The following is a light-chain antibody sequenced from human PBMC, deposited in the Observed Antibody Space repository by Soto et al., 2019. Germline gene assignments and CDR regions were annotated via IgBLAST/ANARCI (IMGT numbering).Light chain of an antibody. V-gene: IGKV2-30*01. J-gene: IGKJ1*01. CDR2: RVS. CDR3: MHGTHWPPT. Sequence: DVVMTQSPLSLPVTLGQPASISCRSSQSVVYSDGIAYLTWFQQKPGQSPTRLIYRVSNRDSGVXDXSSGSGSGTDFTLKISRVEAEDVGVYYCMHGTHWPPTFGRGTKVEIK. CDR1: QSVVYSDGIAY.